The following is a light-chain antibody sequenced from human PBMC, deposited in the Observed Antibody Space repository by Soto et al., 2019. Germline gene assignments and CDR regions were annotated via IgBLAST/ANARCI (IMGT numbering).Light chain of an antibody. V-gene: IGKV4-1*01. J-gene: IGKJ2*01. CDR3: QQYYTSPPI. CDR2: WAS. CDR1: QSVFYTSNNRTY. Sequence: DIVVTQSPDSLAVSLGERATINCKSSQSVFYTSNNRTYIAWYHQRPGQPPKLLIYWASTRESGVPDRVSGSESGTDFTLTLSSLQNEDVVFYECQQYYTSPPIFSRGTKLDIK.